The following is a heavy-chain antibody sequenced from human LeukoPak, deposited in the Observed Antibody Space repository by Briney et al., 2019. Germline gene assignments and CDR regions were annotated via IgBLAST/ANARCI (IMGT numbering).Heavy chain of an antibody. D-gene: IGHD1-26*01. CDR1: GYTFTSYA. CDR2: INAGNGNT. V-gene: IGHV1-3*01. CDR3: ARGSSYSYFDY. J-gene: IGHJ4*02. Sequence: ASVKVSCQASGYTFTSYAMHWVRQASGQRLGWMGWINAGNGNTKYSQKFQGRVTITRDTSASTAYMELSSLRSEDTAAYYCARGSSYSYFDYWGQGTLVIVSS.